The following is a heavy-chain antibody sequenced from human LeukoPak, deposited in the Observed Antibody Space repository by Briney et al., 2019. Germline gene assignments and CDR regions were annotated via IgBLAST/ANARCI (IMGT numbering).Heavy chain of an antibody. J-gene: IGHJ4*02. CDR3: ARVEGPSIFGVVDY. CDR2: SNVYKGDT. CDR1: GYTFTRYS. Sequence: ASVKVSCKTSGYTFTRYSINWVRQAPGQGLEWMGWSNVYKGDTNYAQKLQGRVTMTTDTSTSTAYMELRRLRSDDTAVYCWARVEGPSIFGVVDYWGQGTLVTVSS. V-gene: IGHV1-18*01. D-gene: IGHD3-3*01.